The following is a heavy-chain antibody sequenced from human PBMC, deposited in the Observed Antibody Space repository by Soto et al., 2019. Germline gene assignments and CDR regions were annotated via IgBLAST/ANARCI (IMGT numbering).Heavy chain of an antibody. CDR2: IHYSGGT. CDR1: GDSVTISDYY. Sequence: QLQLQESGPGLVKPSETLSLTCTVSGDSVTISDYYWGWIRQPPGKGLEWIGSIHYSGGTYYNPSHTSRLTISGDTSKKQFSLKLTSVTAADAAVYYCAAHDSGGYYAEYWGQGTLVTVS. D-gene: IGHD3-22*01. V-gene: IGHV4-39*01. CDR3: AAHDSGGYYAEY. J-gene: IGHJ4*02.